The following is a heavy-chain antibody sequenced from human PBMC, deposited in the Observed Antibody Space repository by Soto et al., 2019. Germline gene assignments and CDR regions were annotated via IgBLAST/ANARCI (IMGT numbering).Heavy chain of an antibody. CDR2: IYWDDAK. V-gene: IGHV2-5*02. CDR3: AQTAYYSDSSGIHPFDY. J-gene: IGHJ4*02. D-gene: IGHD3-22*01. Sequence: QITLKESGPPLVKPTQTLTLTCTFSGFALSTSGVGVGWIRQPPGKALEWLALIYWDDAKRYSPSLKSRLTINNETSTNQVVLTMTNMDPVDTDTYYCAQTAYYSDSSGIHPFDYWGQGTLVTVSS. CDR1: GFALSTSGVG.